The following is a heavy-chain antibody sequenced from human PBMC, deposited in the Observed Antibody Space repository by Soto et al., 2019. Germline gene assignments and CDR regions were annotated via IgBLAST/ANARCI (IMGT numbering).Heavy chain of an antibody. V-gene: IGHV4-59*08. CDR1: GGSISSYY. CDR2: IYYSGST. CDR3: ARRAVTSPYYYYYMDV. Sequence: QVQLQESGPGLVKPSETLSLTCTVSGGSISSYYWNWIRQPPGKGLEWIGYIYYSGSTNYNPSLRRRVTISVDTSKNQFSLKLSSVTGADTAVYYCARRAVTSPYYYYYMDVWGKGTTVTVSS. J-gene: IGHJ6*03. D-gene: IGHD4-17*01.